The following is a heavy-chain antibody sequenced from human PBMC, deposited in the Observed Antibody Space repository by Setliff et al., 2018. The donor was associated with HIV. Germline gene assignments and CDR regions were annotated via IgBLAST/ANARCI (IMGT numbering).Heavy chain of an antibody. V-gene: IGHV3-48*03. Sequence: PGGSLRLSCAASGFTFSSYEMNWVRQAPGKGLEWVSYISSSGGTIYYADSVKGRFTISRDNAKKSLYLQMNSLRADDTAVYYCARAFSGYYFDYWGQGTVVTVSS. CDR1: GFTFSSYE. CDR3: ARAFSGYYFDY. D-gene: IGHD3-3*01. J-gene: IGHJ4*02. CDR2: ISSSGGTI.